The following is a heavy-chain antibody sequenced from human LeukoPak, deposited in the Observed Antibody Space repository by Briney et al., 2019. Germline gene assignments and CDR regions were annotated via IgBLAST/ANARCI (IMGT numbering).Heavy chain of an antibody. D-gene: IGHD2-2*01. Sequence: PGGSLRLSCAASGFTFSSYSMNWVRQAPGKGLEWVSYISSSSSTIYYADSVKGRFTISRDNSKNTLYLQMNSLRAEDTAVYYCARDGYCSSTSCLDYYGMDVWGQGTTVTVSS. V-gene: IGHV3-48*01. CDR2: ISSSSSTI. J-gene: IGHJ6*02. CDR3: ARDGYCSSTSCLDYYGMDV. CDR1: GFTFSSYS.